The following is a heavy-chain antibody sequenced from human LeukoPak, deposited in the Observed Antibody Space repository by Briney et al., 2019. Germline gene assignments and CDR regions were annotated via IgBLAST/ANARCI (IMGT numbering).Heavy chain of an antibody. V-gene: IGHV4-4*07. CDR1: GGSISSYH. Sequence: PSETLSLTCTVSGGSISSYHWSWIRQPAGKGLEWIGRIHTSGSTNYNPSLKSRVTMSVDTSKNQFSLKLSSVTAADTAVYYCARDQYYYDSSGYYSFDYWGQGTLVTVSS. J-gene: IGHJ4*02. CDR3: ARDQYYYDSSGYYSFDY. D-gene: IGHD3-22*01. CDR2: IHTSGST.